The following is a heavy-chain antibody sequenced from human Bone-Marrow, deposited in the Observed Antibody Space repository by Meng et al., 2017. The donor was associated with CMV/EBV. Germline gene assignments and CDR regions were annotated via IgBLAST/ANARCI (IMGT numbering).Heavy chain of an antibody. CDR2: INHSGST. D-gene: IGHD3-10*01. V-gene: IGHV4-34*01. CDR3: ASGRRRYYVGSVSQGGSGMDV. Sequence: SETLSLTCAVYGGSFSGYYWSWIRQPPGKGLEWIGEINHSGSTNYNPSLKSRVTISVDTSKNQFSLKLSSVTAADTAVYYCASGRRRYYVGSVSQGGSGMDVWGQRNTVTVSS. J-gene: IGHJ6*02. CDR1: GGSFSGYY.